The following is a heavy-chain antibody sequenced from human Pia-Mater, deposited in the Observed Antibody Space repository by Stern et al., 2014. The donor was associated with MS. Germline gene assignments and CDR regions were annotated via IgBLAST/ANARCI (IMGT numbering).Heavy chain of an antibody. J-gene: IGHJ6*02. V-gene: IGHV3-15*01. D-gene: IGHD1-26*01. CDR2: IKSKTDGGTT. Sequence: MQLVQSGGGLVKPGGSLRLSCAASGFTFRNAWMTWIRQAPGTELEWVGRIKSKTDGGTTDYAAPVKGRFTISRDDSKNTLYLQMNSLKTEDTAVYYCTTLDRSYPYYYYGMDVWGQGTTVTVSS. CDR3: TTLDRSYPYYYYGMDV. CDR1: GFTFRNAW.